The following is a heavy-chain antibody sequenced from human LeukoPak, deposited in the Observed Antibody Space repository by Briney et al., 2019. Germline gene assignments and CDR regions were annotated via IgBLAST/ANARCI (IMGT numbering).Heavy chain of an antibody. Sequence: GGSLRLTCAASGFTFDDYAMHWVRQAPGKGLEWVSGISSNSGSIAYADSVKGRFTISRDNAKNSLYLQMSSLRAEDTALYYCTKDRDGSGRRYFHHWGQGTLVTVSS. J-gene: IGHJ1*01. CDR1: GFTFDDYA. CDR2: ISSNSGSI. V-gene: IGHV3-9*01. CDR3: TKDRDGSGRRYFHH. D-gene: IGHD3-10*01.